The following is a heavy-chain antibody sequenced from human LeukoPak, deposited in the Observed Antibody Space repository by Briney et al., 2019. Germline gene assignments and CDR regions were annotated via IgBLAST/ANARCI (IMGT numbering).Heavy chain of an antibody. J-gene: IGHJ2*01. V-gene: IGHV3-7*03. Sequence: GGSLRLSCAASGFTFSTYWMSWVRQAPGKGLEWVANIKQDGSGKHYVDSVKGRFTISRDNSKNTLYLQMNSLRAEDTAVYYCAKGISYDSSGSPDWYFDLWGRGTLVTVSS. CDR1: GFTFSTYW. CDR3: AKGISYDSSGSPDWYFDL. D-gene: IGHD3-22*01. CDR2: IKQDGSGK.